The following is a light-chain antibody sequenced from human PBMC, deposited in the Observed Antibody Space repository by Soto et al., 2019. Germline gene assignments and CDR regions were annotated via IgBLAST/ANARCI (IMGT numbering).Light chain of an antibody. CDR3: QQRANWPPLT. V-gene: IGKV3-11*01. J-gene: IGKJ4*01. Sequence: EIFLTQSPATLSLSPGQRAVLSCRASQTVYSYLAWYQHKPGQAPRLLIYYASKRATDIPPRFSGSGYGTDFTPTISSLEPDDCAVYYGQQRANWPPLTFGGGTKVEI. CDR2: YAS. CDR1: QTVYSY.